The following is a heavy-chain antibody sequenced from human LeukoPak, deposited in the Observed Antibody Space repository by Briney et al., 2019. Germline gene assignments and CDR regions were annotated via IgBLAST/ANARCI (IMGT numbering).Heavy chain of an antibody. CDR3: ARDRGTGNFDY. V-gene: IGHV4-4*07. D-gene: IGHD3/OR15-3a*01. J-gene: IGHJ4*02. CDR2: IYTSGST. CDR1: GGSVSSYY. Sequence: PSQTLSLTCTVSGGSVSSYYWSWIRQPAGKGLEWIGRIYTSGSTNFNPSLKGRVTISVDTSKNQFSLKLSSVTAADTAVYYCARDRGTGNFDYWGQGTLVTVSS.